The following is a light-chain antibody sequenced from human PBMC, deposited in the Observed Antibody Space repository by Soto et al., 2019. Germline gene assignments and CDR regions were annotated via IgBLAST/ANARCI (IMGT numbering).Light chain of an antibody. Sequence: IHMTHSPSTLSASVCYRVTITFLSSQFVSSFLGWYQQKPGKVPKLLIFDFSILASGVPSRFSGSGSGTEFTLAISSLQPEDFATYSCQQYYISWSFGQGTKVDIK. CDR1: QFVSSF. V-gene: IGKV1-5*01. CDR2: DFS. CDR3: QQYYISWS. J-gene: IGKJ1*01.